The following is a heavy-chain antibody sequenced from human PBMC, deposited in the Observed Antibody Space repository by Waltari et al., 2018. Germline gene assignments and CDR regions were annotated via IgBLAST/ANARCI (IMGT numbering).Heavy chain of an antibody. Sequence: QVQLQESGPGLVKPSATLSLTCTVAGGSISSYYWSWIRQPPGQGLEWIGYIYYSGSTNYNPSLKSRVTISVDTAKNQFSLKLSSVTAADTAVYYCASRDGYNRLDYWGQGTLVTVSS. V-gene: IGHV4-59*01. CDR2: IYYSGST. CDR3: ASRDGYNRLDY. CDR1: GGSISSYY. D-gene: IGHD5-12*01. J-gene: IGHJ4*02.